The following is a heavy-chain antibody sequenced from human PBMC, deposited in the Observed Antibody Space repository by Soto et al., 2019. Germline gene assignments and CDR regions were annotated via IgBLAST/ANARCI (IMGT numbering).Heavy chain of an antibody. V-gene: IGHV1-69*02. D-gene: IGHD5-18*01. CDR1: GDTFRKFS. CDR3: RVYSYGDDAFEI. CDR2: TIPILGVT. J-gene: IGHJ3*02. Sequence: QVQLVQSGAEVKKPGSSVKVSCKASGDTFRKFSISWQRQAPGQGLEWVGRTIPILGVTNYAKKFQDRATIIADLSTGTVYMDMGSLRSDDTAVYYCRVYSYGDDAFEIWGQGTLVTVS.